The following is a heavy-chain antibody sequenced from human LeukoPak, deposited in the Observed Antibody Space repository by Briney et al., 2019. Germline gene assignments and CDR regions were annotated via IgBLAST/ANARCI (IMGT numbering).Heavy chain of an antibody. CDR2: ISSSGSTI. CDR3: ASGGPSGGFDY. D-gene: IGHD2-15*01. J-gene: IGHJ4*02. CDR1: GFTFSSYA. Sequence: GGSLRLSCAASGFTFSSYAMNWVRQAPGKGLEWVSAISSSGSTIYYADSVKGRFTISRDNAKNSLYLQMNSLRAEDTAVYYCASGGPSGGFDYWGQGTLVTVSS. V-gene: IGHV3-21*04.